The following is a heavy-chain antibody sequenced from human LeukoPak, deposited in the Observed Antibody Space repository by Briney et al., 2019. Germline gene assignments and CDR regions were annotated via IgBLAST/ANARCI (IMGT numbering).Heavy chain of an antibody. Sequence: GGSLRLSCAASGLIFSTYAMHWVRQAPGKGLEWVAVIWSDGSNKNYEDSVKGRFTISRDNSKNTLSLQMNSLRAEDTAVYYCARGLRYFDYWGQGTLVTVS. V-gene: IGHV3-33*01. J-gene: IGHJ4*02. CDR1: GLIFSTYA. CDR2: IWSDGSNK. CDR3: ARGLRYFDY. D-gene: IGHD5-12*01.